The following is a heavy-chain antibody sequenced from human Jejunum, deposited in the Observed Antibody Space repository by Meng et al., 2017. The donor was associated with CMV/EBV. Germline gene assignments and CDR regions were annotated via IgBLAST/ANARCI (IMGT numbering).Heavy chain of an antibody. D-gene: IGHD3-10*01. Sequence: MGWVRQAPGKGLEWVSGINWNGGSSDYEDSVKGRFTISRDNAKNSLYLQMNGLRAEDTALYYCARNYRGSGSYGTHGMDVWGQGTTVTVSS. V-gene: IGHV3-20*03. CDR3: ARNYRGSGSYGTHGMDV. CDR2: INWNGGSS. J-gene: IGHJ6*02.